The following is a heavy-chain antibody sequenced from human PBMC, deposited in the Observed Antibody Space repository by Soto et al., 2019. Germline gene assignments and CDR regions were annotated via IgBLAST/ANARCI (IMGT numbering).Heavy chain of an antibody. J-gene: IGHJ4*02. CDR1: GGSISSYY. CDR3: ARGGLSIDY. D-gene: IGHD3-16*01. V-gene: IGHV4-59*01. CDR2: IYYSGST. Sequence: SETLSLTCTVSGGSISSYYWSWIRQPPGKGLEWIGYIYYSGSTNYNPSLKSRVTISVDTSKNKFSLKLSSVTAADTAVCYCARGGLSIDYWGQGTLVTVSS.